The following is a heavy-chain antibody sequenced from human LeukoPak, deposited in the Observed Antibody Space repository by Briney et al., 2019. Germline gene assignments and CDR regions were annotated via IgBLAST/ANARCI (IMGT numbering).Heavy chain of an antibody. D-gene: IGHD3-3*01. CDR2: HNPSSGST. Sequence: GASVKVSCKASRYTFTSYYMHWVRQAPGQGLEWMGIHNPSSGSTSYVQKLQGNVTMTRDTSTSTVYMERSSLRSEDTAVYYCARDLGYYDFWSGYSHFDYWGQGTLVTVSS. J-gene: IGHJ4*02. CDR3: ARDLGYYDFWSGYSHFDY. CDR1: RYTFTSYY. V-gene: IGHV1-46*01.